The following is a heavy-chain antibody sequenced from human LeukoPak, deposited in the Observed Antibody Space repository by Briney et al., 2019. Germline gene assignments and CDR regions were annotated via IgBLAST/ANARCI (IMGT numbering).Heavy chain of an antibody. Sequence: ASVKVSCKASGYTFTGYDINWVRQATGQGLEWMGWMNPNSGNTGYAQKFQGRVTMTRNTSISTAYMELSSLRSEDTAVYYCARERGSSSSFDYWGQGTLVTVSS. J-gene: IGHJ4*02. D-gene: IGHD6-6*01. V-gene: IGHV1-8*01. CDR3: ARERGSSSSFDY. CDR1: GYTFTGYD. CDR2: MNPNSGNT.